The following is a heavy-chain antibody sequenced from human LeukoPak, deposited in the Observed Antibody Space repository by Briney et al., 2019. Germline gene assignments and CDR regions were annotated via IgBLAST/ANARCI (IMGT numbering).Heavy chain of an antibody. V-gene: IGHV4-39*01. J-gene: IGHJ4*02. Sequence: RSSETLSLTCTVSGGSISSSSYYWGWIRQPPGKGLEWIGSIYYSRSTYYNPSLKSRVTISVDTSKNQFSLKLSSVTAADTAVYYRARVPTVTFFDYWGQGTLVTVSS. CDR2: IYYSRST. CDR1: GGSISSSSYY. D-gene: IGHD4-17*01. CDR3: ARVPTVTFFDY.